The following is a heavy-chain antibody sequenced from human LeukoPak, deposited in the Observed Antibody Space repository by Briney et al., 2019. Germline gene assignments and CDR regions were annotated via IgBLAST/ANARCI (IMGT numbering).Heavy chain of an antibody. CDR2: ISRSGGNT. J-gene: IGHJ4*02. V-gene: IGHV3-23*01. D-gene: IGHD4-11*01. CDR1: GFTFSSHA. Sequence: GGSLRLSRAASGFTFSSHAMSWVRQAPGKGLEWVAAISRSGGNTYYGDSVKGRFTISRDSSKNTLHLQMDSLRAEDTAVYYCAKDWPVSGDHYSPFDYWGQGTVVTVSS. CDR3: AKDWPVSGDHYSPFDY.